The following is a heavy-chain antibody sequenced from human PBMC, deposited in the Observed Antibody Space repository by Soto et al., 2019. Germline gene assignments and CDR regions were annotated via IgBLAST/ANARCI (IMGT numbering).Heavy chain of an antibody. CDR3: AKEAGLVRFFDWLSNGLDV. D-gene: IGHD3-9*01. Sequence: EVQLVESGGDLVQPGRSLRLSCAASGFTFDDYAMLWVRQAPGKGLEWVSGISWNSGNKGYADSVKGRFTISRDNAKNFLYLEMNSLRAEDTALYYCAKEAGLVRFFDWLSNGLDVWGQGTAVTVS. CDR2: ISWNSGNK. J-gene: IGHJ6*02. V-gene: IGHV3-9*01. CDR1: GFTFDDYA.